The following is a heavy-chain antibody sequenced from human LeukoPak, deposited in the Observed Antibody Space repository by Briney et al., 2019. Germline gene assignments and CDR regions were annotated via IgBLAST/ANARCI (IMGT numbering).Heavy chain of an antibody. J-gene: IGHJ3*02. V-gene: IGHV3-21*01. CDR1: GFTFSSYS. CDR3: ARDLSLVVAGDAFDI. CDR2: ISSSSSYI. Sequence: PGGSLRLSCAASGFTFSSYSMNWVRQAPGKGLEWVSSISSSSSYIYYADSVKGRFTISRDNAKNSLYLQMNSLRAEDTAVYYCARDLSLVVAGDAFDIWGRGTMVTVSS.